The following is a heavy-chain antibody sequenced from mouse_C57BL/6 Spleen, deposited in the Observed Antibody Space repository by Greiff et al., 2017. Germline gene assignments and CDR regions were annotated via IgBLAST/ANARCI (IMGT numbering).Heavy chain of an antibody. V-gene: IGHV1-52*01. CDR3: ARLGTSGTGYFDV. D-gene: IGHD4-1*01. CDR1: GYTFTSYW. CDR2: IDPSDSET. Sequence: QVQLQQPGAELVRPGSSVKLSCKASGYTFTSYWMHWVKQRPIQGLEWIGNIDPSDSETHYNQKFKDKATLTVDKSSSTAYMQLSSLTSEDSAVYYCARLGTSGTGYFDVWGTGTTVTVSS. J-gene: IGHJ1*03.